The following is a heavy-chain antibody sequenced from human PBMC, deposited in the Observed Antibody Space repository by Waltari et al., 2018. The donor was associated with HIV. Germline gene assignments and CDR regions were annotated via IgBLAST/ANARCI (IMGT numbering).Heavy chain of an antibody. V-gene: IGHV3-30*02. J-gene: IGHJ4*02. CDR1: GFTFSSYG. Sequence: QVQLVESGGGVVQPGGSLRLSCAASGFTFSSYGMHWVRQAPGKGLEWVALIRYDGSNKYYADSVKGRFTISRDNSKNTLYLQMNSLRAEDTAVYYCAKPGDYYDSSGPDYWGQGTL. D-gene: IGHD3-22*01. CDR2: IRYDGSNK. CDR3: AKPGDYYDSSGPDY.